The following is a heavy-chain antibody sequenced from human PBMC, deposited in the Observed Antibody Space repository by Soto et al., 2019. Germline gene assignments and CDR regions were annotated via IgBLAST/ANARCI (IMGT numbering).Heavy chain of an antibody. CDR3: GSVFEY. V-gene: IGHV3-74*01. CDR2: ITHDGSGT. Sequence: PGGSLGLSCAASGFIFTNYWMHWVRQVPGRGLVWVSGITHDGSGTKYADSVKGRFTISRDNAKNTVYLKMNSLRPEDTAVYDCGSVFEYWGRGTLVTVSS. J-gene: IGHJ4*03. CDR1: GFIFTNYW.